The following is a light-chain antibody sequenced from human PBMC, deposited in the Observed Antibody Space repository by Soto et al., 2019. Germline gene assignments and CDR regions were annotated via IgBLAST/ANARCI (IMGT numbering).Light chain of an antibody. CDR1: QGISSY. CDR2: AAS. CDR3: QQLNSYPRALT. Sequence: DIQLTQSPSFLSASVGDSVTITCRASQGISSYLAWYQQKPGKAPKLLIYAASTLQSGVPSRFSGSGSGTEFTLTISSLQPEDFATYYCQQLNSYPRALTFGGGTKVEIK. V-gene: IGKV1-9*01. J-gene: IGKJ4*01.